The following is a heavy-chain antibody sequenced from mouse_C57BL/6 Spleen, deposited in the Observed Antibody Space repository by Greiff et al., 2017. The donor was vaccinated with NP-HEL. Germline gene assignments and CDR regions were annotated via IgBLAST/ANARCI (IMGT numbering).Heavy chain of an antibody. D-gene: IGHD1-1*01. CDR2: IYPGDGDT. J-gene: IGHJ4*01. V-gene: IGHV1-80*01. CDR1: GYAFSSYW. CDR3: ARDCYGSSRYAMDY. Sequence: VQLQQSGAELVKPGASVKISCKASGYAFSSYWMNWVKQRPGKGLEWIGQIYPGDGDTNYNGKLKGKATLTADKSSSTACMQLSSLTSEDSAVYFCARDCYGSSRYAMDYWGQGTSVTVSS.